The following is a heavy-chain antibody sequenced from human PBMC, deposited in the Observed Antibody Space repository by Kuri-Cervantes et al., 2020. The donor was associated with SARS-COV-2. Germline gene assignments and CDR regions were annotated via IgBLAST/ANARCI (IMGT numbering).Heavy chain of an antibody. V-gene: IGHV4-34*01. CDR3: ARKYCSGGSCYFPRGYYFDY. Sequence: GSLRLSCAVYGGSFSGYYWSWIRQPPGKGLEWIGEINHSGSTNYNPSLKSRVTISVDTSKNQFSLKLSSVTAADTAVYYCARKYCSGGSCYFPRGYYFDYWGQGTLVTVS. CDR2: INHSGST. D-gene: IGHD2-15*01. J-gene: IGHJ4*02. CDR1: GGSFSGYY.